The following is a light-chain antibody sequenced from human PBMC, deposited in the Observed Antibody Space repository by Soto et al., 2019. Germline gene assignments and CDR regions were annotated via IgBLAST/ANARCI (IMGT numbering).Light chain of an antibody. Sequence: QSVLTQPASVSGSPGQSITISCTGTSSDVGGYNYVSWYQQHPGKAPKLMIYDVSNRPSGVSNRFSGSKSGNTASLTISGXXXXXXXXYYCSSYTSSSTYVVFGGGTKLTVL. CDR2: DVS. J-gene: IGLJ2*01. CDR3: SSYTSSSTYVV. CDR1: SSDVGGYNY. V-gene: IGLV2-14*01.